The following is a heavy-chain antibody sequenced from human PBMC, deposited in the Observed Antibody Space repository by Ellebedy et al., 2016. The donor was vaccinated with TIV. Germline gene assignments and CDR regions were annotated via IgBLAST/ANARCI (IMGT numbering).Heavy chain of an antibody. V-gene: IGHV1-69*04. Sequence: SVKVSCXASGGTFSSYVISWVRQAPGQGLEWMGRIIPLVDVPNYAQKLQGGVTITADKSTRTAYMELSSLRSEDTAVYYCARRLDRTDAFDIWGQGTMVTVSS. J-gene: IGHJ3*02. CDR3: ARRLDRTDAFDI. D-gene: IGHD1-1*01. CDR2: IIPLVDVP. CDR1: GGTFSSYV.